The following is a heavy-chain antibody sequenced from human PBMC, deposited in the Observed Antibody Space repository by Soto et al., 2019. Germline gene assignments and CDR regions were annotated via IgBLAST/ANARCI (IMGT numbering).Heavy chain of an antibody. Sequence: GGSLRLSCAASGFTFSSYGMHWVRQAPGKGLEWVAVISYDGSNKYYADSVKGRFTISRDNSKNTLYLQMNSLRAEDTAVYYCAKDWIAVAGTFDYWGQGTLVTVSS. CDR1: GFTFSSYG. D-gene: IGHD6-19*01. CDR3: AKDWIAVAGTFDY. J-gene: IGHJ4*02. V-gene: IGHV3-30*18. CDR2: ISYDGSNK.